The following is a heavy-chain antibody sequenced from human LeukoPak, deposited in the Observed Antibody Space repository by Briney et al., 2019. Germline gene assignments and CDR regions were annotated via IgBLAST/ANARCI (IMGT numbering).Heavy chain of an antibody. J-gene: IGHJ4*02. V-gene: IGHV3-33*01. D-gene: IGHD4-17*01. Sequence: GGSLRLSCAASGFTFSSYGIHWVRQAPGKGLEWVALIWYDGSKQYYADSVKGRFTISRDDSKNTLYLQMNSLRAEDTAVYYCARDPGTVTYYFDYWGQGSLVTVSS. CDR2: IWYDGSKQ. CDR3: ARDPGTVTYYFDY. CDR1: GFTFSSYG.